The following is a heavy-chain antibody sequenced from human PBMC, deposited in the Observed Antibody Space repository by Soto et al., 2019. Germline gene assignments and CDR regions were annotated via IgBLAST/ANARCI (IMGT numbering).Heavy chain of an antibody. D-gene: IGHD2-21*01. V-gene: IGHV3-48*03. CDR3: ARTRLDLDDAFDI. J-gene: IGHJ3*02. CDR2: ISSSGSTI. Sequence: PCGCLRLSCAASGCALTSCGMTWVRQAQGRGPEWVAYISSSGSTIYYADSVKGRFTISRDNAKNSLYLQMDSLRAEDTAVYYCARTRLDLDDAFDIWGQGTMVTVAS. CDR1: GCALTSCG.